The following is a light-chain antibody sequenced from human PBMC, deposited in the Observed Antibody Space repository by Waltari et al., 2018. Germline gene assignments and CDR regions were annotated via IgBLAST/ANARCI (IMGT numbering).Light chain of an antibody. CDR3: QQYDTFMWT. J-gene: IGKJ1*01. CDR1: QSISGW. Sequence: DIQMTQSPSTLSASVGDRVTITCRASQSISGWLAWYQQKPGKAPKLLIYKASTLESGVPSRFSGSVSGTEFTLTINSLQPDDFATYYCQQYDTFMWTFGQGTKVDI. CDR2: KAS. V-gene: IGKV1-5*03.